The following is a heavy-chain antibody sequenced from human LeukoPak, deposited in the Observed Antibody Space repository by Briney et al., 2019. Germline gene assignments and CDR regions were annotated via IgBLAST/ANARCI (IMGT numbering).Heavy chain of an antibody. Sequence: SETLSLTCAVYGGSFSGYYWSWIRQPPGKGLEWIGEINHSGSTNYNPSLKSRVTISVDTSKNHFSLKLSSVTAADTAVYYCARARGPYCSGGSCYAGHYYYYMDVWGKGTTVTVSS. CDR1: GGSFSGYY. CDR3: ARARGPYCSGGSCYAGHYYYYMDV. D-gene: IGHD2-15*01. CDR2: INHSGST. J-gene: IGHJ6*03. V-gene: IGHV4-34*01.